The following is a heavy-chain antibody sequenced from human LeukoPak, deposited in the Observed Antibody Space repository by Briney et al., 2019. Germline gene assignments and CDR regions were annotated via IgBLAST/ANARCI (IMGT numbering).Heavy chain of an antibody. J-gene: IGHJ5*02. CDR3: ARVGPTSSWFDP. Sequence: ASETLSLTCTVSGGSISNYYWSWIRQPPGKGLEWIGCIYYSGTTNYNPSLKSRVTISVDTSKNQFSLKLSSVTAADTAVYYCARVGPTSSWFDPWGQGTLVTVSS. V-gene: IGHV4-59*01. CDR1: GGSISNYY. D-gene: IGHD3-16*01. CDR2: IYYSGTT.